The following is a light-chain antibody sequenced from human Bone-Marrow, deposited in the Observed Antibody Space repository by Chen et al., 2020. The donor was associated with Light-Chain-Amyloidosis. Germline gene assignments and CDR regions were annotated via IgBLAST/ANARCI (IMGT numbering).Light chain of an antibody. CDR2: WAS. CDR3: HQYYSTPWT. Sequence: DIVMTQSPDSLAVSLGERATINCKSSQSVFYSSNNKNFLAWYQQKPGQSPKLLIYWASTRASGLPARFRGSEYGTAFTLTINSLQAEDVAVYYCHQYYSTPWTFGQGTKVEVQ. CDR1: QSVFYSSNNKNF. J-gene: IGKJ1*01. V-gene: IGKV4-1*01.